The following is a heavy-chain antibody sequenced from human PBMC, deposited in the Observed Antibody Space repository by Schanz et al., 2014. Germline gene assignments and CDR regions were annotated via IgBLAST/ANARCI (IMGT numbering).Heavy chain of an antibody. V-gene: IGHV3-74*01. J-gene: IGHJ4*02. CDR3: TRGSGSGSYGWYYDS. CDR2: INSDGSSA. D-gene: IGHD3-10*01. CDR1: GFTFSSYW. Sequence: EVQLVESGGGFVQPGGSLRLSCAASGFTFSSYWMHWVRQAPGKGLVWISRINSDGSSASYADSVKGRFTISRDNAKNTLYLQMNSVRAEDSAVYYCTRGSGSGSYGWYYDSWGQGTLVTVSS.